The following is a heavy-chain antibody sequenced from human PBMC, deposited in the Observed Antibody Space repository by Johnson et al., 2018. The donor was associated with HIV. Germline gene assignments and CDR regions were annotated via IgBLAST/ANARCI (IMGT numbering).Heavy chain of an antibody. Sequence: QVQLVESGGDLVQPGGSLRLSCAASGFTFSYYGMHWVRQAPGKGLEWVSFIRFDGSNKYYADSVKGRFTISRDNSKNTLYLQMNSLRAEDTALYFCAGVAVSTAAGGVPLDIWGQGTMVTVSS. CDR3: AGVAVSTAAGGVPLDI. V-gene: IGHV3-30*02. D-gene: IGHD2-2*01. CDR1: GFTFSYYG. CDR2: IRFDGSNK. J-gene: IGHJ3*02.